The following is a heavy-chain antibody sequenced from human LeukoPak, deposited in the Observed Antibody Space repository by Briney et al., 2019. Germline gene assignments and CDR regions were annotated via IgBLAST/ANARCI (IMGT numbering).Heavy chain of an antibody. CDR2: IKSKTDGGTT. CDR1: GFTFSNAW. V-gene: IGHV3-15*01. J-gene: IGHJ4*02. Sequence: PGGSLRLSCAASGFTFSNAWMSWVRQAPGKGLEWVGRIKSKTDGGTTDYAAPVKGRFTISRDDSKNTLYLQMNSLKTEHTAVYYCTTSARAVAGYDYWGQGTLVTVSS. D-gene: IGHD6-19*01. CDR3: TTSARAVAGYDY.